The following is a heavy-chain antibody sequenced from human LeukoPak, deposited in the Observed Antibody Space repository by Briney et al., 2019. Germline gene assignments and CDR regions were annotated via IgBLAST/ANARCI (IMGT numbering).Heavy chain of an antibody. CDR2: ISGSGGST. CDR3: AKRVFFDY. Sequence: PGGSLRLSCAATGFTFSGYAMSWVRQAPGKGLEWVSAISGSGGSTYYADSVKGRFTISRDNSRNTLYLQMNNLRAEDTAVYYCAKRVFFDYWGQGTLVTVSS. CDR1: GFTFSGYA. D-gene: IGHD2-8*01. V-gene: IGHV3-23*01. J-gene: IGHJ4*02.